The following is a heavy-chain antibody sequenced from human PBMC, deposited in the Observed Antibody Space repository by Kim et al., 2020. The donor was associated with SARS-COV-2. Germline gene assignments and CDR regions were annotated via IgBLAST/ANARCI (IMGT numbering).Heavy chain of an antibody. Sequence: AQKFQGRVTIAADESTSTAYMELSSLRSEDTAVYYCARERSSSSSSWFDPWGQGTLVTVSS. J-gene: IGHJ5*02. V-gene: IGHV1-69*01. D-gene: IGHD6-6*01. CDR3: ARERSSSSSSWFDP.